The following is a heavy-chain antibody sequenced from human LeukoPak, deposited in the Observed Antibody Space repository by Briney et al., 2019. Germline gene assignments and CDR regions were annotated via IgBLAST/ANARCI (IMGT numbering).Heavy chain of an antibody. V-gene: IGHV4-34*01. CDR3: TRHLRYSSGIDY. D-gene: IGHD6-19*01. CDR2: INHSGST. J-gene: IGHJ4*02. Sequence: SETLSLTCAVYGGSFSGYYWSWILQPPGKGLEWIGEINHSGSTNYNPSLKSRVTISVDTSKNQFSLKLSSVTAADTAVYYCTRHLRYSSGIDYWGQGTLVTVSS. CDR1: GGSFSGYY.